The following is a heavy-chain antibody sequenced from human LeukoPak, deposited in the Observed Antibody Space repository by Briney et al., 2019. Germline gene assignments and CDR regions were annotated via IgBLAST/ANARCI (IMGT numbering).Heavy chain of an antibody. J-gene: IGHJ4*02. D-gene: IGHD3-22*01. CDR1: GFTFSNYA. CDR2: IWYDGSNK. Sequence: GGSLRLSCAASGFTFSNYALSWVRQAPGKGLEWVAVIWYDGSNKYYADSVKGRFTISRDNSKNTLYLQMNSLRAEDTAVYYCAREYIGEVDYYDSSGYFDYWGQGTLVTVSS. V-gene: IGHV3-33*08. CDR3: AREYIGEVDYYDSSGYFDY.